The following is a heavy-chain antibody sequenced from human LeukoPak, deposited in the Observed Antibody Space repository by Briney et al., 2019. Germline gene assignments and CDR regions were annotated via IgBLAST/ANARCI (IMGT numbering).Heavy chain of an antibody. CDR3: ARTPSGYSLADFDY. Sequence: QPGGSLRLSCAASGFTFSSYAMSWVRQAPGKGLEWVSVIYSGGSTYYADSVKGRFTISRDNSKNTLYLQMNSLRAEDTAVYYCARTPSGYSLADFDYWGQGTLVTVSS. CDR1: GFTFSSYA. CDR2: IYSGGST. D-gene: IGHD5-18*01. J-gene: IGHJ4*02. V-gene: IGHV3-53*01.